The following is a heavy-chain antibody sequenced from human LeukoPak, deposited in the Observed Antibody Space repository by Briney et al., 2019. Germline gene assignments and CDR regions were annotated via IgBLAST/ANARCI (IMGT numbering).Heavy chain of an antibody. V-gene: IGHV3-21*01. CDR3: ASLTVTTTSTPFFDY. J-gene: IGHJ4*02. D-gene: IGHD4-11*01. CDR1: GFTFSSYS. Sequence: PGGSLRLSCAASGFTFSSYSMNWVRQAPGKGLEWVSSISSSSSYIYYADSVKGRFTISRDNAKNSLYLQMNSLRAEDTAVYYCASLTVTTTSTPFFDYWGQGTLVTVSS. CDR2: ISSSSSYI.